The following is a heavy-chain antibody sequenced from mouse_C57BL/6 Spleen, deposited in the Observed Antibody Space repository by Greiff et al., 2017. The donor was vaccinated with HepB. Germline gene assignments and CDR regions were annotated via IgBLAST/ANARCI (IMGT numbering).Heavy chain of an antibody. D-gene: IGHD1-1*01. V-gene: IGHV1-5*01. J-gene: IGHJ3*01. CDR3: TRPYYYGSSEFAY. CDR1: GYTFTSYW. Sequence: EVQLQQSGTVLARPGASVKMSCKTSGYTFTSYWMHWVKQRPGQGLEWIGAIYPGNSDTSYNQKFKGKAKLTAVTSASTAYMELSSLTNEDSAVYYCTRPYYYGSSEFAYWGQGTLVTVSA. CDR2: IYPGNSDT.